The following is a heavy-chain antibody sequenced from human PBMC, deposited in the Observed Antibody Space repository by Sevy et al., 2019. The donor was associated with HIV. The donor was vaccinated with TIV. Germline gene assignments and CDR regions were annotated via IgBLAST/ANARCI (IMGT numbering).Heavy chain of an antibody. CDR1: GGSVSSGDYY. CDR2: VSYIGST. J-gene: IGHJ4*02. CDR3: ARDRIAAAGGHFDY. V-gene: IGHV4-61*08. Sequence: SETLSLTCAVSGGSVSSGDYYWSWIRQPPGKGLEWIGYVSYIGSTNYSPSLKSRLTISVDTSRNQFSLKLTSVTAADTAVYYCARDRIAAAGGHFDYWGQGILVTVSS. D-gene: IGHD6-13*01.